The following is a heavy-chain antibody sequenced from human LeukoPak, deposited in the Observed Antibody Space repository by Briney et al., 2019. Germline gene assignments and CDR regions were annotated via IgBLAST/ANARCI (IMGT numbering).Heavy chain of an antibody. D-gene: IGHD5-24*01. CDR3: ARDPHLRDGYNYYFDY. CDR1: GYTFTGYY. V-gene: IGHV1-69*13. J-gene: IGHJ4*02. CDR2: IIPIFGTA. Sequence: SVTVSCKASGYTFTGYYMHWVRQAPGQGLEWMGGIIPIFGTANYAQKSQGRVTITADESTSTAYMELSSLRSEDTAVYYCARDPHLRDGYNYYFDYWGQGTLVTVSS.